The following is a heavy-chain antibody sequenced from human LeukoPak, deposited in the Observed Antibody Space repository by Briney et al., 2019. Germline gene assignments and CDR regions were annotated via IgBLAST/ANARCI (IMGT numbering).Heavy chain of an antibody. Sequence: ASVRVSCKASGYTLTGYDMHWVRQAPGQGPEWMGWINPNSGGTNYAQKFQGRVTMTRDTSISTAYMELSRLRSDDTAMYYCAKVAGYCSGGSCYYDYWGQGSLVTVSS. D-gene: IGHD2-15*01. CDR3: AKVAGYCSGGSCYYDY. CDR2: INPNSGGT. J-gene: IGHJ4*02. CDR1: GYTLTGYD. V-gene: IGHV1-2*02.